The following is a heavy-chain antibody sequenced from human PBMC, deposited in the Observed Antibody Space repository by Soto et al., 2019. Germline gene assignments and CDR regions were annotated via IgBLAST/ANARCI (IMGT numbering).Heavy chain of an antibody. D-gene: IGHD6-13*01. J-gene: IGHJ5*02. V-gene: IGHV1-69*13. CDR2: IIPLFGTT. CDR3: ARAHGSSWYNWFDP. CDR1: GGTFSSYA. Sequence: SVKVSCKASGGTFSSYAISWVRQAPGRGLEWMGGIIPLFGTTNYAQKFRGRVTVTADESTSTVYMEVRSLRFEDTAVYYCARAHGSSWYNWFDPWGQGTLVTVSS.